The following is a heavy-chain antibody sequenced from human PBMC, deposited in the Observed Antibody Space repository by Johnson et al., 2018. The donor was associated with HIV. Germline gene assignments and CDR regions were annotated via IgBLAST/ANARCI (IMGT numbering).Heavy chain of an antibody. CDR2: ISYDGNNE. D-gene: IGHD6-19*01. CDR1: GFTFSTYA. J-gene: IGHJ3*02. CDR3: AKDYGWLVNSPDAFDI. V-gene: IGHV3-30*18. Sequence: QVQLVESGGGVVQPGRSLRLSCVASGFTFSTYAMHWVRQAPGKGLEWVAVISYDGNNEYYAHSVKGRFTISRDNSKSTLFLQMNSLRPEDTAVYYCAKDYGWLVNSPDAFDIWGQGTMVTVSS.